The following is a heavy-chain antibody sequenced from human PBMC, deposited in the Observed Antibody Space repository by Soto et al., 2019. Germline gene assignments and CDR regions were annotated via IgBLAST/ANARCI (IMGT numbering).Heavy chain of an antibody. J-gene: IGHJ5*02. CDR3: TTDLWRIAVVVGSTGYFNP. CDR1: GFTFSDAW. Sequence: LRLSCAASGFTFSDAWMSWVRQAPGKGLDWVGHIKSKSDGGTTEYAAPVRGRFTISRDDSKNTLYLQMNSLKTEDTAVYYCTTDLWRIAVVVGSTGYFNPWGQGTPVTVSS. D-gene: IGHD2-15*01. CDR2: IKSKSDGGTT. V-gene: IGHV3-15*01.